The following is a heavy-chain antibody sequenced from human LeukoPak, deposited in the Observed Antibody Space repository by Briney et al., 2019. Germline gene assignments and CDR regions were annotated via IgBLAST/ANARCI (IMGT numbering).Heavy chain of an antibody. CDR2: INPNSGGT. V-gene: IGHV1-2*02. CDR1: GYTFIDDY. J-gene: IGHJ4*02. D-gene: IGHD3-10*01. Sequence: ASVKVSCKASGYTFIDDYMHWVRQAPGQGLEWMGWINPNSGGTNYAQKFQGRVTMTRDTSISTAYMELSRLRSDDTAVYYCARERSYYGSGSYYQGWGQGTLVTVSS. CDR3: ARERSYYGSGSYYQG.